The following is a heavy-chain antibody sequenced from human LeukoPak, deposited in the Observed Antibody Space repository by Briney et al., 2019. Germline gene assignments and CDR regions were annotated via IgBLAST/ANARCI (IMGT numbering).Heavy chain of an antibody. J-gene: IGHJ4*02. CDR3: AKVYYYDSSGYLWSVPNYFDY. CDR2: ISGSGGST. V-gene: IGHV3-23*01. CDR1: GFTFSSYA. D-gene: IGHD3-22*01. Sequence: GGSLRLSCAASGFTFSSYAMSWVRQAPGKGLEWVSAISGSGGSTYYADSVKGRFTISRDNSKNTLYLQMNSLRAEDTAVYYCAKVYYYDSSGYLWSVPNYFDYWGQGTLVTVSS.